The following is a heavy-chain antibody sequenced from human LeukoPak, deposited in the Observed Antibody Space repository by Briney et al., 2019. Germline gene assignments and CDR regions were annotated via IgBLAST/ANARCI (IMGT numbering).Heavy chain of an antibody. CDR1: GGSISSYY. D-gene: IGHD3-22*01. V-gene: IGHV4-59*12. J-gene: IGHJ4*02. CDR2: IYYSGST. Sequence: SETLSLTCTVSGGSISSYYWSWIRQPPGKGLEWIGYIYYSGSTYYNPSLKSRVTISVDTSKNQFSLKLSSVTAADTAVYYCARDGYDSSGYYLVDYWGQGTLVTVSS. CDR3: ARDGYDSSGYYLVDY.